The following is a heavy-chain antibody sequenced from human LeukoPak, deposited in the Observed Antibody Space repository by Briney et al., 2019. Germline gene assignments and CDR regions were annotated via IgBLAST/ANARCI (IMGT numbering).Heavy chain of an antibody. CDR3: AKEPSLYGPNDY. CDR2: ISGSGGST. Sequence: GGSLRLSCAASGVTLTSYAMSWVRQVPGKGLEWVSAISGSGGSTYYADSVKGRFTISRDNSKNTLYLQMNSLRAEDTAVYYCAKEPSLYGPNDYWGQGTLVTVSS. CDR1: GVTLTSYA. V-gene: IGHV3-23*01. D-gene: IGHD4-17*01. J-gene: IGHJ4*02.